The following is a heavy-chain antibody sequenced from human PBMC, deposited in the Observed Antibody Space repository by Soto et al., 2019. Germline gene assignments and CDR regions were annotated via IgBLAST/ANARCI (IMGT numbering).Heavy chain of an antibody. CDR2: ISYDGSNK. CDR3: AKDIYYYGSGSPGSFDY. D-gene: IGHD3-10*01. Sequence: GGSLRLSCAASGFTFSSYGMHWVRQAPGKGLEWVAVISYDGSNKYYADSVKGRFTISRDNSKNTLYLQMNSLRAEDTAVYYCAKDIYYYGSGSPGSFDYWGQGTLVTVSS. J-gene: IGHJ4*02. CDR1: GFTFSSYG. V-gene: IGHV3-30*18.